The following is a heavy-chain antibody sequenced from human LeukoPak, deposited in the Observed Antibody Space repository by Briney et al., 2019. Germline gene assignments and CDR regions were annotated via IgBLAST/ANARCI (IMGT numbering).Heavy chain of an antibody. V-gene: IGHV6-1*01. J-gene: IGHJ4*02. CDR1: GDSVSTSGVA. Sequence: SQTLSLTCAISGDSVSTSGVAWNWVRQSPSRGLEWLGRTYYTSKWNTDYAVSVKSRIVVNPDTSKNQFSLQLNSVTAADTAVYYCARYGSNAHDYWGQGTLVTVSS. D-gene: IGHD4-23*01. CDR3: ARYGSNAHDY. CDR2: TYYTSKWNT.